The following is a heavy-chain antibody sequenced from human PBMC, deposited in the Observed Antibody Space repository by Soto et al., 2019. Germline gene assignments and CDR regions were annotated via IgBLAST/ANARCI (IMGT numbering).Heavy chain of an antibody. D-gene: IGHD6-13*01. CDR3: AKSRAAAGIRTCFDY. Sequence: ASVKVSCKASGYTFTGYYMHWVRQAPGQGLEWMGWINPNSGGTNYAQKFQGRVTMTRDTSISTAYMELSRLGSDDTAVYYCAKSRAAAGIRTCFDYWGQGTLVTVSS. CDR1: GYTFTGYY. J-gene: IGHJ4*02. CDR2: INPNSGGT. V-gene: IGHV1-2*02.